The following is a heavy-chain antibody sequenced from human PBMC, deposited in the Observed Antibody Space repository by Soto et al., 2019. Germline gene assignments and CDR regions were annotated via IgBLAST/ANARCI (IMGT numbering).Heavy chain of an antibody. CDR2: IYYSGST. D-gene: IGHD6-6*01. CDR3: ARLRQLADGTDAFDI. CDR1: GGSISSYY. J-gene: IGHJ3*02. Sequence: PSETLSLTCTVSGGSISSYYWSWIRQPPGKGLEWIGYIYYSGSTNYNPSLKSRVTISVDTSKNQFSLKLSSVTAADTAVYYCARLRQLADGTDAFDIWGQGTMVTVSS. V-gene: IGHV4-59*01.